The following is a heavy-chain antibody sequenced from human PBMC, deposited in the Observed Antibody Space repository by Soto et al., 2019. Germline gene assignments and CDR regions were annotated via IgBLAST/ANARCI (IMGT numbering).Heavy chain of an antibody. J-gene: IGHJ4*02. Sequence: EVRLLEPGGGLVQTGGSLRLSCAASGFTFSSFGLNWVRQAPGKGLEWLAVISGGGYNKYYAESVKGRFAISRDNAENMAFLQMDTLTADDTAVYYCAKDRGSSSTCFDYWGPGVLVTVSS. CDR1: GFTFSSFG. CDR3: AKDRGSSSTCFDY. CDR2: ISGGGYNK. V-gene: IGHV3-23*01. D-gene: IGHD2-2*01.